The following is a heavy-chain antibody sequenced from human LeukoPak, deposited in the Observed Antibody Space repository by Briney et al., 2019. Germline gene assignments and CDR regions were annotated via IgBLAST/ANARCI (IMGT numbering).Heavy chain of an antibody. CDR1: GFIFSSYA. CDR2: ISYDGSNK. V-gene: IGHV3-30*04. J-gene: IGHJ4*02. Sequence: GRSLRLSCAASGFIFSSYAMHWVRQAPGKGLEWVAVISYDGSNKYYADSVKGRFTISRDNSRNTLYLQINTLRTDDAAIYYCAKPYPTLTTSAVLDNWGQGTLVTVSS. D-gene: IGHD1-1*01. CDR3: AKPYPTLTTSAVLDN.